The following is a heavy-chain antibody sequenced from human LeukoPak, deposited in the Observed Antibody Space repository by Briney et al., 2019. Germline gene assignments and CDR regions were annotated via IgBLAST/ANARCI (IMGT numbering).Heavy chain of an antibody. V-gene: IGHV4-34*01. CDR3: ARGGGNLLPYFDPKYYYYMDV. CDR1: GGSFSGYY. J-gene: IGHJ6*03. D-gene: IGHD3-9*01. Sequence: SETLSLTCAVYGGSFSGYYWSWIRQPPEKGLEWVGEINHSGSTNSSPALKTRVTASVDTSKNQFSLKLSSVTAADTAVYYCARGGGNLLPYFDPKYYYYMDVWGKGTTVTVYS. CDR2: INHSGST.